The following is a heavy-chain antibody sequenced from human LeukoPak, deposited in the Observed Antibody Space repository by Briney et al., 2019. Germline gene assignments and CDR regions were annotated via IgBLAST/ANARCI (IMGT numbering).Heavy chain of an antibody. Sequence: GGSLRLSCTASGFTFSSYDMSWVRQAPGRGLEWVSSITSSNTYIYYADSVKGRFTISRDNAKNSLYLQMNSLRAEDTAVYYCAELGITMIGGVWGKGTTVTISS. V-gene: IGHV3-21*01. J-gene: IGHJ6*04. D-gene: IGHD3-10*02. CDR1: GFTFSSYD. CDR2: ITSSNTYI. CDR3: AELGITMIGGV.